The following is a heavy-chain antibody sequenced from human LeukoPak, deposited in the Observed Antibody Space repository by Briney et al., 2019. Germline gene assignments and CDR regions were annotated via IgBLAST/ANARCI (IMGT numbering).Heavy chain of an antibody. J-gene: IGHJ4*02. CDR1: GGSISSYY. V-gene: IGHV4-59*01. Sequence: PSQTLSLTRTVSGGSISSYYWSWIRQPPGKGLEWIGYIYYSGSTNYNPSLKSRVTISVDTSKNQFSLKLSSVTAADTAVYYCARAVYYDSSGYYYFDYWGQGTLVTVSS. D-gene: IGHD3-22*01. CDR2: IYYSGST. CDR3: ARAVYYDSSGYYYFDY.